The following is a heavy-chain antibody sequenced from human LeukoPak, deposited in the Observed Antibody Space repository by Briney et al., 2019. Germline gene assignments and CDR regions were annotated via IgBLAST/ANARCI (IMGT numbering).Heavy chain of an antibody. CDR2: ISYDGGNK. D-gene: IGHD2-15*01. CDR3: ARDYIVGYCSGGSCYFFDN. J-gene: IGHJ4*02. V-gene: IGHV3-30*03. Sequence: GGSLRLSCAASGFSFSSYGMPWVRQAPGKGLEWVAVISYDGGNKYYADSVKGRFTISRDNTKNTLYLQMNSLRAEDTAMYYCARDYIVGYCSGGSCYFFDNWGQGTLVTVSS. CDR1: GFSFSSYG.